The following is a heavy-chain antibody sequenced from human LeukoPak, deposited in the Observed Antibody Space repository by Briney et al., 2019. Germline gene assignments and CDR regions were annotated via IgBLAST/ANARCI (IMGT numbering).Heavy chain of an antibody. D-gene: IGHD2-2*01. CDR1: GGSFSGYY. CDR2: INHSGST. J-gene: IGHJ4*02. V-gene: IGHV4-34*01. CDR3: ARGCSSTSCYAQGDY. Sequence: SETLSLTCAVYGGSFSGYYWSWLRQPPGKGLEWIGEINHSGSTNYNPSLQSRVTISVDTSKNQFSLKLSSVTAADTAVYYCARGCSSTSCYAQGDYWGQGTLVTVSS.